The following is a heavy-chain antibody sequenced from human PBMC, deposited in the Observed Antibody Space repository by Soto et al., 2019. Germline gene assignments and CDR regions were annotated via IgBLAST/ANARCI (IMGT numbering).Heavy chain of an antibody. CDR3: AKDRVPGGYYYYGMDV. CDR1: GFTFRNFG. J-gene: IGHJ6*02. Sequence: PGGSLRLSCAASGFTFRNFGMNWVRQAPGKGLEWVSSISYGSDYIYYADSVKGRFTISRDNSKNTLYLRMNSLRAEDTAVYYCAKDRVPGGYYYYGMDVWGQGTTVTVS. D-gene: IGHD1-1*01. V-gene: IGHV3-23*01. CDR2: ISYGSDYI.